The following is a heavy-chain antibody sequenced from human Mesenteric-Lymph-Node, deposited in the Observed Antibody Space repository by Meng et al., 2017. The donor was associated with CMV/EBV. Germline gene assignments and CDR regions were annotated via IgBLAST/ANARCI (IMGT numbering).Heavy chain of an antibody. J-gene: IGHJ4*02. CDR1: GGSISSGGYY. CDR3: ARTAAAGNDY. D-gene: IGHD6-13*01. V-gene: IGHV4-31*03. CDR2: IYYSGST. Sequence: STVSGGSISSGGYYWSWIRQHPGKGLEWIGYIYYSGSTYYNPSLKSRVTISVDTSKNQFSLKLSSVTAADTAVYYCARTAAAGNDYWGQGTLVTVSS.